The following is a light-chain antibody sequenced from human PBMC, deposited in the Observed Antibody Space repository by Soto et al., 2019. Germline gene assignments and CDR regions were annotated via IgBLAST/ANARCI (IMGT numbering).Light chain of an antibody. J-gene: IGLJ1*01. CDR1: SSNIGSNT. V-gene: IGLV1-44*01. CDR2: SNN. CDR3: AAWDDSLNGYV. Sequence: QSALTQPPSASGTPGQRVTISCSGSSSNIGSNTVNWYQQLPGTAPKLLIYSNNQLHSGVPDRFSGSKSGTSASLAISGLQSEDEADYYCAAWDDSLNGYVFGTGTKLTVL.